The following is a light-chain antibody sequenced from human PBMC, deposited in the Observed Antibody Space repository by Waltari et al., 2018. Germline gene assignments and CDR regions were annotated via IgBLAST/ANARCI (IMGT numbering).Light chain of an antibody. CDR1: NANTGSKT. CDR3: AAWDDSLSAVV. V-gene: IGLV1-44*01. J-gene: IGLJ3*02. CDR2: TDN. Sequence: QSVVTHPPTASGTRGQGVTIACSGINANTGSKTINLYQQLPGTAPKLPVYTDNQLPSGVPVRSSGSKSGTADSRAISWLQSEDEAGYYCAAWDDSLSAVVFGGGAKLTVL.